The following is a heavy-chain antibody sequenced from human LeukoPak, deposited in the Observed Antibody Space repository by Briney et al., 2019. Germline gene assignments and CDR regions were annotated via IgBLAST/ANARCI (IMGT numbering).Heavy chain of an antibody. CDR3: AKDRRVGELAAFDI. CDR1: GGTFSSYA. J-gene: IGHJ3*02. Sequence: SVKVSCKASGGTFSSYAISWVRQAPGQGLEWMEGIIPIFGTANYAQKFQGRVTITADESTSTAYMELSSLRAEDTALYYCAKDRRVGELAAFDIWGQGTMVTVSS. CDR2: IIPIFGTA. D-gene: IGHD3-16*01. V-gene: IGHV1-69*13.